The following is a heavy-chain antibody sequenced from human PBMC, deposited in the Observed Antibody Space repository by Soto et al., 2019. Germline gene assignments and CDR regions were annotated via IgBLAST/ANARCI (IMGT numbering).Heavy chain of an antibody. D-gene: IGHD1-26*01. CDR1: GFSFRNYW. CDR2: INQDGSEK. V-gene: IGHV3-7*03. J-gene: IGHJ4*02. Sequence: EVQLVESGGALVQPGGSLRLSCEASGFSFRNYWMNWVRQAPGKGLEWVVKINQDGSEKHYVDSVKGRFTVSRDNAKSSLYLQMDNLKAEGTDVYYCARGTPTPGIDSWGQGTLVTVSS. CDR3: ARGTPTPGIDS.